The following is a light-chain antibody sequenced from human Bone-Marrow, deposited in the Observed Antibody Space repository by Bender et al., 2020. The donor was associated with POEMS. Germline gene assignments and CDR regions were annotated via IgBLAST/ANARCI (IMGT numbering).Light chain of an antibody. CDR3: QVWDRSSHHVV. Sequence: SYVVTQPPSVSVAPGQTATMTCGGPNIASKTVHWYQQMPGQAPVLVVYDDSARPSRIPDRFSGSNPGNTATLTKSRVGARDEADCACQVWDRSSHHVVFGGGTKLTFL. CDR2: DDS. CDR1: NIASKT. J-gene: IGLJ2*01. V-gene: IGLV3-21*02.